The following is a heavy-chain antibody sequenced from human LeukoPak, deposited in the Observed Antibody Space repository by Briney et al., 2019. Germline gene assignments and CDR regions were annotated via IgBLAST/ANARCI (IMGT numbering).Heavy chain of an antibody. V-gene: IGHV4-30-4*02. CDR3: ARAFRGSYSDY. J-gene: IGHJ4*02. CDR2: IYYSGST. D-gene: IGHD1-26*01. Sequence: SETPSLTCTVSGGSISSGDYYWSWIRQPPGKGLEWIGYIYYSGSTYYNPSLKSRVTISVDTSKNQFSLKLSSVTAADTAVYYCARAFRGSYSDYWGQGTLVTVSS. CDR1: GGSISSGDYY.